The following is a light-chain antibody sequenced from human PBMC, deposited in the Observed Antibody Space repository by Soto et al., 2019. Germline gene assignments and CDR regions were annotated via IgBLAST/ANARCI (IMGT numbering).Light chain of an antibody. CDR2: AAS. Sequence: IQLTQSPSSLSASVGDRVTITCRASQDISSFLAWYQQRPGKAPNLLIYAASTLQRGVPSRFSGSGSGTDFTLIISSLQPEDFATYYCQQYDNLLFTFGPGTKVDIK. CDR3: QQYDNLLFT. J-gene: IGKJ3*01. CDR1: QDISSF. V-gene: IGKV1-9*01.